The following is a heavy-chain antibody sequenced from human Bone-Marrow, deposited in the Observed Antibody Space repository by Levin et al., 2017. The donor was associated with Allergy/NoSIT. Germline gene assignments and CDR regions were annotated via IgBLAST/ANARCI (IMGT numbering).Heavy chain of an antibody. CDR3: TRAATGNYIPDY. CDR2: SRNKARSHTT. V-gene: IGHV3-72*01. CDR1: GFIFSDYY. D-gene: IGHD3-22*01. J-gene: IGHJ4*02. Sequence: GGSLRLSCAASGFIFSDYYMDWVRQAPGEGLEWIARSRNKARSHTTEYAASVKGRFSVSRDDSTSSLYLQMNSLRTDDTAVYYCTRAATGNYIPDYWGKGTLVTVSS.